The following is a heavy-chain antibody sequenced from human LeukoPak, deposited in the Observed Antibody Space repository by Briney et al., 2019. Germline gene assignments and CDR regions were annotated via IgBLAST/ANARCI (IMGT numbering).Heavy chain of an antibody. CDR2: IIPIFGTA. CDR3: ARDRLDDYGDYVLVPEFDP. V-gene: IGHV1-69*13. Sequence: PRASVKVSCKASGGTFSSYAISWVRQAPGQGLEWMGGIIPIFGTANYAQKFQGRVTITADESTSTAYMELSSLRSEDTAVYYCARDRLDDYGDYVLVPEFDPWGQGTLVTVSS. CDR1: GGTFSSYA. D-gene: IGHD4-17*01. J-gene: IGHJ5*02.